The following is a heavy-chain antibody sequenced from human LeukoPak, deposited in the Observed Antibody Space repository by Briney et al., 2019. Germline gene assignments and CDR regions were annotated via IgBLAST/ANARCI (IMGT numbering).Heavy chain of an antibody. CDR1: GYTFTSYD. V-gene: IGHV1-8*03. CDR2: MNPNSGNT. Sequence: GASVKVSCKASGYTFTSYDINWVRQATGQGLEWMGWMNPNSGNTGYAQKFQGRVTITRNTSISTAYMELSSLRSEDTAVYYCASWGLGGSSWTFDYWGQGTLVTVPS. CDR3: ASWGLGGSSWTFDY. D-gene: IGHD6-13*01. J-gene: IGHJ4*02.